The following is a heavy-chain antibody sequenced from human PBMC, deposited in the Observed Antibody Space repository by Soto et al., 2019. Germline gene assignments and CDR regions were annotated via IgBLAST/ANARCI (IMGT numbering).Heavy chain of an antibody. J-gene: IGHJ4*02. V-gene: IGHV3-66*01. CDR2: IYSGGAT. D-gene: IGHD1-1*01. CDR3: ARDGTYNWV. CDR1: GFTVSNNY. Sequence: EVQLVESGGGLVQPGASLRLSCAASGFTVSNNYMRWVRQAPGKGLEWVSLIYSGGATYYADSVKGRFTISRDNSKNTLYLQMNSLRAEDTAVYYCARDGTYNWVGGQGILVTVSS.